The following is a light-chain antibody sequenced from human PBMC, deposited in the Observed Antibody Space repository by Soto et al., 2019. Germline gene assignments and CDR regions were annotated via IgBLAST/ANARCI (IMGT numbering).Light chain of an antibody. V-gene: IGKV3-15*01. CDR2: GAS. CDR1: ESVSTN. CDR3: QQYSIWRT. J-gene: IGKJ1*01. Sequence: EIEMTQSPATLSLAPGERVTLYCRASESVSTNLAWYQQKAGQAPRLLIYGASTRATGIPARFSGSVSGTEFTLTISGLQSDDFADYYCQQYSIWRTFGQGTKVEIK.